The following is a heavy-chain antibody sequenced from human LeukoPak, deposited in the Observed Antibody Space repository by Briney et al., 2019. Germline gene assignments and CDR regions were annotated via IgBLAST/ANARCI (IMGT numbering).Heavy chain of an antibody. CDR2: IRYDGSNK. V-gene: IGHV3-30*02. D-gene: IGHD2-2*01. J-gene: IGHJ6*03. CDR1: GFTFSSYW. CDR3: AKDEADIVVVPAASGSYYMDV. Sequence: PGGSLRLSCAASGFTFSSYWMSWVRQAPGKGLEWVAFIRYDGSNKYYADSVKGRFTISRDNSKNTLYLQMNSLRAEDTAVYYCAKDEADIVVVPAASGSYYMDVWGKGTTVTVSS.